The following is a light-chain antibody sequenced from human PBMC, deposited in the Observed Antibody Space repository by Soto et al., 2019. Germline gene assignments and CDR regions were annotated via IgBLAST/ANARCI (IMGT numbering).Light chain of an antibody. Sequence: DIVMTQSPDSLAVSLGERATINCKSSQSVLYSSNNKNYLAWYWQQPGQPPKLLIYWASTRESGVPDRFSGSGSGTDFTLTISSLQAEDVAVYYCQQYYSPPLTFGGGTKVEIK. V-gene: IGKV4-1*01. CDR2: WAS. J-gene: IGKJ4*01. CDR3: QQYYSPPLT. CDR1: QSVLYSSNNKNY.